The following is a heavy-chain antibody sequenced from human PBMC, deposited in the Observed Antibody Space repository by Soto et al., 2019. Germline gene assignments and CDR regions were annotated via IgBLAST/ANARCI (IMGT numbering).Heavy chain of an antibody. CDR1: GGSFSGYY. D-gene: IGHD6-19*01. CDR2: INHSGST. J-gene: IGHJ4*02. CDR3: EGPLGAVAAFDY. V-gene: IGHV4-34*01. Sequence: QVQLQQWGAGLLKPSETLSLTCAVYGGSFSGYYWSWIRQPPGKGLEWIGEINHSGSTNYNPSLKSRGPISVDTANNQFSLKLSSVTAADTAVYYGEGPLGAVAAFDYWGQGTLVTVSS.